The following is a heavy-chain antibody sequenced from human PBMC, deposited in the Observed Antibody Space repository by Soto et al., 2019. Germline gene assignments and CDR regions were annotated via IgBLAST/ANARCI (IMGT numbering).Heavy chain of an antibody. J-gene: IGHJ6*02. CDR2: VSYDGNHK. CDR3: AKDVGQQLVLDYGMDV. CDR1: GFTFRSFG. V-gene: IGHV3-30*18. D-gene: IGHD6-13*01. Sequence: QVQLVESGGGVIQPGTSLSLSCGSSGFTFRSFGMYWVRQAPGKGLEWVAVVSYDGNHKYYADSVKGRFTVSRDNAKNMLYLQMHRLRGEDTAVYYCAKDVGQQLVLDYGMDVWGQGTTFTVSS.